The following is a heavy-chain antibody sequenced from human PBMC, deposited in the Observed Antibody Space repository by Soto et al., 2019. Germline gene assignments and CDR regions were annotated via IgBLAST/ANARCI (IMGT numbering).Heavy chain of an antibody. Sequence: GGSLRLSCAASGFSFGNYAMSWVRQAPGSGLEWVSAASGYGGSTYYADSVRGRFTISRDNSKNTLYLQMNSLRAEDTAVYYSAVGRGNWNYYWFDPWGQGTLVTVSS. CDR3: AVGRGNWNYYWFDP. CDR2: ASGYGGST. V-gene: IGHV3-23*01. D-gene: IGHD1-7*01. CDR1: GFSFGNYA. J-gene: IGHJ5*02.